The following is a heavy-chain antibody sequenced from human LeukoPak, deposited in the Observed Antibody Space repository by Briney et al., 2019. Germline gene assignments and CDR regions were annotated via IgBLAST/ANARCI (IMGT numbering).Heavy chain of an antibody. CDR1: GGSISSGRYD. V-gene: IGHV4-61*02. D-gene: IGHD5-18*01. Sequence: SNTLSLTCAGSGGSISSGRYDWNWSRQPAGKGLEWIGRIYTSGSTNYNPSLKSRVTISVDTSKNQFSLKLSSVTAADTAVYYCASVDTAMVDDAFDIWGQGTMVTVSS. CDR2: IYTSGST. CDR3: ASVDTAMVDDAFDI. J-gene: IGHJ3*02.